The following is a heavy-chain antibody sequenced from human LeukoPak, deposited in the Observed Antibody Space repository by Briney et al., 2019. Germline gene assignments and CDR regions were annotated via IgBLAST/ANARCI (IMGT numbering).Heavy chain of an antibody. V-gene: IGHV3-74*01. Sequence: GGSLTLSCQASGFTLSGYWLHWVRQAPGTGLAWVSRINNDGSRTTYADSVKGRFTISRDNAKNTLYLQMNSLRAEDTAVYYCARPFRTYCGGDCYRTFDYWGQGTLVTVSS. J-gene: IGHJ4*02. CDR1: GFTLSGYW. CDR2: INNDGSRT. D-gene: IGHD2-21*02. CDR3: ARPFRTYCGGDCYRTFDY.